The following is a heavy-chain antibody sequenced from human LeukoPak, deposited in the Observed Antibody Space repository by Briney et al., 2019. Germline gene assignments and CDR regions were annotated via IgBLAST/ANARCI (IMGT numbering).Heavy chain of an antibody. J-gene: IGHJ4*02. Sequence: GGSLRLSCAVSGFNLSSYWIHWVRQAPGKVLVWVSLINTDGSATTYGDSAKGRFTVSRDNDKNTLFLDMNSLRVEDTAVYYCARGTAATAGIDYWGQGTLVTVSS. V-gene: IGHV3-74*01. CDR1: GFNLSSYW. D-gene: IGHD6-13*01. CDR3: ARGTAATAGIDY. CDR2: INTDGSAT.